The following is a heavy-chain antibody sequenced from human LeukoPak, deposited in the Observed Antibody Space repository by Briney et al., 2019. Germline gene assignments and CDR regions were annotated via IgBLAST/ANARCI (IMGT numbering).Heavy chain of an antibody. CDR3: ARDLLTGNWFDP. CDR1: GGSISSGGYY. V-gene: IGHV4-31*03. CDR2: IYYSGST. D-gene: IGHD3-10*01. Sequence: SETLSLTCTVSGGSISSGGYYWSWIRQHPGKGLEWIGYIYYSGSTYYNLSLKSRVTISVDTSKNQFSLKLSSVTAADTAVYYCARDLLTGNWFDPWGQGTLVTVSS. J-gene: IGHJ5*02.